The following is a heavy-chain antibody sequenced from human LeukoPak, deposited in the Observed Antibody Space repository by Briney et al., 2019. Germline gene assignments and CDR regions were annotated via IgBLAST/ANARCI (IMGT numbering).Heavy chain of an antibody. J-gene: IGHJ4*02. CDR1: GYSFTSYW. D-gene: IGHD2-8*01. Sequence: GESLKTSCKASGYSFTSYWIGWVRQMPGKGLEWMGIIYPGDSDTRYSPSFQGQVTISADKSISTAYLQWSSLKASDTAMYYCARSSGVYAIPYYFDYWGQGTLVTVSS. CDR3: ARSSGVYAIPYYFDY. CDR2: IYPGDSDT. V-gene: IGHV5-51*01.